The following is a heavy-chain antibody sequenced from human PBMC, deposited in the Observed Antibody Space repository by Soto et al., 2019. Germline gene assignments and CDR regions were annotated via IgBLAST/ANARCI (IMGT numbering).Heavy chain of an antibody. Sequence: PSETLSLSCTVSGGSISSSSYYWGWIRQPPGKGLEWIGSIYYSGSTYYNPSLKSRVTISVDTSKNQFSLKLSSVPAADTAVYYCARLNYYDSSGYYYRYYFAYWGQGTLVTVSS. CDR2: IYYSGST. J-gene: IGHJ4*02. V-gene: IGHV4-39*01. CDR3: ARLNYYDSSGYYYRYYFAY. D-gene: IGHD3-22*01. CDR1: GGSISSSSYY.